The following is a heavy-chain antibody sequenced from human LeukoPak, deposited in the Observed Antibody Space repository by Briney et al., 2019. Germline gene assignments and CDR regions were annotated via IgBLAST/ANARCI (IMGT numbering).Heavy chain of an antibody. J-gene: IGHJ4*02. Sequence: GESLQISCKGSGYSFTSYWIGWVRQMPGKGLEWMGIIYPGDSDTRYSPSFQGQVTISADKSISTAYLQWSSLKASDTAMYYCARPAGYGGNSGSFDYWGQGTLVTVSS. CDR2: IYPGDSDT. CDR3: ARPAGYGGNSGSFDY. V-gene: IGHV5-51*01. CDR1: GYSFTSYW. D-gene: IGHD4-17*01.